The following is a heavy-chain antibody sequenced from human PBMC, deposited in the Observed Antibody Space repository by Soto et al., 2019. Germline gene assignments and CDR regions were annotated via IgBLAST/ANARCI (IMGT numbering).Heavy chain of an antibody. CDR3: ARADRTGDFWSGYYPGPPKEIDY. CDR2: ISAYNGNT. Sequence: ASVKVSCKASGYTFTSYGISWVRQAPGQGLEWMGWISAYNGNTNYAQKLQGRVTMTTDTSTSTAYMELRSLRSDDTAVYYCARADRTGDFWSGYYPGPPKEIDYWGQGTLVTVSS. CDR1: GYTFTSYG. V-gene: IGHV1-18*01. J-gene: IGHJ4*02. D-gene: IGHD3-3*01.